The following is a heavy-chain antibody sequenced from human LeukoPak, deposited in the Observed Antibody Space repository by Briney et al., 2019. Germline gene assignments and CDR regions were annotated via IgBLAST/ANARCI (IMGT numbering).Heavy chain of an antibody. Sequence: GGSLRLSYAAYRLTFSSYWIHWVRHAPGNGLVWVSRINSDGSSTSCAESVKGRFTISRDNAKNTLYLQMNSLRAEDTAVYYCARNHYDILTGLLTHGFDPWGQGTLVTVSS. D-gene: IGHD3-9*01. V-gene: IGHV3-74*01. J-gene: IGHJ5*02. CDR1: RLTFSSYW. CDR3: ARNHYDILTGLLTHGFDP. CDR2: INSDGSST.